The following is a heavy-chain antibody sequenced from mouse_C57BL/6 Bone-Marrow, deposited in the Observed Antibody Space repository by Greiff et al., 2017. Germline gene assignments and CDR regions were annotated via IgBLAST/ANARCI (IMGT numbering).Heavy chain of an antibody. V-gene: IGHV1-59*01. CDR2: IDPSDSYT. J-gene: IGHJ2*01. Sequence: QVQLQQPGAELVRPGTSVKLSCKASGYTFTSYWMHWVKQRPGQGLEWIGVIDPSDSYTNYNQKFKGKATLTVDTSSSTAYMQLSSLTSEDSAVYYCARRGDCYFDYWGQGTTRTVSS. D-gene: IGHD3-3*01. CDR3: ARRGDCYFDY. CDR1: GYTFTSYW.